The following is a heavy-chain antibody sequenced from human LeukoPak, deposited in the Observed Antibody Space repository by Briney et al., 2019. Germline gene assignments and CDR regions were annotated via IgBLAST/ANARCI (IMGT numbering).Heavy chain of an antibody. Sequence: KASETLSLTCTVSGGSISSSSYYWGWIRQPPGKGLEWIGSIYYSGSTYYNPSLKSRVTISVDTSKNQFSLKLSSVTAADTAVYYCASTLQNAWELPRDPFDIWGQGTMVTVSS. CDR2: IYYSGST. CDR3: ASTLQNAWELPRDPFDI. V-gene: IGHV4-39*01. D-gene: IGHD1-26*01. CDR1: GGSISSSSYY. J-gene: IGHJ3*02.